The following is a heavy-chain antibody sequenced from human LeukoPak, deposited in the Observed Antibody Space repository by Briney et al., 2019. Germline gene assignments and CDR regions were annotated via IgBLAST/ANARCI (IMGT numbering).Heavy chain of an antibody. CDR2: IRNDGSNK. CDR1: GFTFSGYG. CDR3: ARGLPPSQDYYYYYGMDV. J-gene: IGHJ6*02. Sequence: GGSLRLSCAASGFTFSGYGMHWVRQAPGKGLEWVAFIRNDGSNKYYADSVRGRFTISRDNSKNTLYLQMNSLRAEDTAVYYCARGLPPSQDYYYYYGMDVWGQGTTVTVSS. V-gene: IGHV3-30*02.